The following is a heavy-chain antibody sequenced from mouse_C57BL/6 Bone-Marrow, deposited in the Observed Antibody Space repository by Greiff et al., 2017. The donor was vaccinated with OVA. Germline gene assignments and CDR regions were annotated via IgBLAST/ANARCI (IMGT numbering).Heavy chain of an antibody. CDR3: ANWSWFAY. CDR1: GYSITSGYY. Sequence: DVKLQESGPGLVKPSQSLSLTCSVTGYSITSGYYWNWIRQFPGNKLEWMGYISYDGSNNYNPSLKNRISITRDTSKNQFFLKLNSVTTEDTATYYCANWSWFAYWGQGTLVTVSA. J-gene: IGHJ3*01. V-gene: IGHV3-6*01. D-gene: IGHD4-1*01. CDR2: ISYDGSN.